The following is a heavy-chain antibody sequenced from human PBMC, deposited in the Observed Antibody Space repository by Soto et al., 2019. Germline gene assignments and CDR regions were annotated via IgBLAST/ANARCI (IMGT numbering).Heavy chain of an antibody. CDR2: VYSGGGT. D-gene: IGHD2-21*01. CDR1: GGSLRGYS. Sequence: SETLSLTCTVSGGSLRGYSWSWIRQSPGKGLEWIGYVYSGGGTNYSPSFMGRVTISVDTTDNQFSLKLNSVTAADTAVYYCARDVVGLTHFDYWGQGILVTVSS. CDR3: ARDVVGLTHFDY. J-gene: IGHJ4*02. V-gene: IGHV4-59*01.